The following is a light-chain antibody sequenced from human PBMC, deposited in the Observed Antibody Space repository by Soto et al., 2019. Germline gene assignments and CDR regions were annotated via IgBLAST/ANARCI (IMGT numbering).Light chain of an antibody. Sequence: IVMTHSPVTLSVSPGERATLSFRASQSVSSNLAWYQQKPGQAPSHLIYGAFTRATGIPARFSGTGSGTEFTLTISSLQSEDFALYYCQQYNDWPLTFGQGTKVDI. J-gene: IGKJ1*01. CDR3: QQYNDWPLT. V-gene: IGKV3-15*01. CDR2: GAF. CDR1: QSVSSN.